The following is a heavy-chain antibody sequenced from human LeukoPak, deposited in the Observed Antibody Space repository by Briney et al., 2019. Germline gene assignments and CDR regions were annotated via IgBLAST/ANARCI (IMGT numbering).Heavy chain of an antibody. CDR1: GGYITNYY. CDR2: IYASGST. V-gene: IGHV4-4*07. J-gene: IGHJ4*02. D-gene: IGHD2-8*02. CDR3: ARSRVYCLDY. Sequence: SETLSLTCTVSGGYITNYYWTWIRQLAGKELEWIGQIYASGSTNYNPSLRSRITMSIDTSKNHFSLRLSSVTAADTAIYYCARSRVYCLDYWGQGTLVTVSS.